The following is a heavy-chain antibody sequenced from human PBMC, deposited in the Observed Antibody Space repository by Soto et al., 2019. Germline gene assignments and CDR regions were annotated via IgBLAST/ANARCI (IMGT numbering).Heavy chain of an antibody. CDR3: ARSGEIWFGDYYYYMDV. V-gene: IGHV1-8*01. D-gene: IGHD3-10*01. J-gene: IGHJ6*03. CDR1: GYTFTSYD. Sequence: ASVKVSCKASGYTFTSYDINWVRQATGQGLEWMGWMNPNSGNTGYAQKFQGRVTMTRNTSISTAYMELSSLRSEDTAVYYCARSGEIWFGDYYYYMDVWGKGTTVTVSS. CDR2: MNPNSGNT.